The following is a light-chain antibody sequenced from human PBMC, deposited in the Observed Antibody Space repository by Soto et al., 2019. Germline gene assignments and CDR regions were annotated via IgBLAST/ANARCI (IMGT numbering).Light chain of an antibody. CDR3: QQYGSSPWT. V-gene: IGKV3-20*01. Sequence: EIVLTQSPGTLSLSPGERATLSCRASQSVSSNYFAWYQQKPGQAPRPLIYGASSRATGITDRFSGSGAGTDFTLTISRLESEDFAVYYCQQYGSSPWTFGQGTKVEIK. CDR2: GAS. J-gene: IGKJ1*01. CDR1: QSVSSNY.